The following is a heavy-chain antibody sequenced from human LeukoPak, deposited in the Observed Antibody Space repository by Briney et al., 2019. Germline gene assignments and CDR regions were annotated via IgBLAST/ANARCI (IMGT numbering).Heavy chain of an antibody. CDR2: FSSNGGST. CDR1: GFTFSSYA. V-gene: IGHV3-64*01. D-gene: IGHD1-26*01. CDR3: ARDMGELLGVYYMDV. J-gene: IGHJ6*03. Sequence: GSLRLSFAASGFTFSSYAMHWVRQAPGKGLEYVSAFSSNGGSTYYANSVKGRFTISRDNSKNTLYLQMGSLRAEDMAVYYCARDMGELLGVYYMDVWGKGTTVTVSS.